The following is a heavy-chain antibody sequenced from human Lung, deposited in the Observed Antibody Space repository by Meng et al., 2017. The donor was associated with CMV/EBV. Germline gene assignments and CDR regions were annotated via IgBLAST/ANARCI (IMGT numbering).Heavy chain of an antibody. CDR3: VRYANSHYGMDV. Sequence: GGSLRLXCAASGFTFTTFWMTWVRQAPGKGLEWVANIKEDGSGQWYVDSVKGRFTISRDNAKQSVYLQMDSLRAEDTAVYYCVRYANSHYGMDVWGQGTRVTVSS. CDR1: GFTFTTFW. V-gene: IGHV3-7*01. J-gene: IGHJ6*02. CDR2: IKEDGSGQ. D-gene: IGHD2-21*01.